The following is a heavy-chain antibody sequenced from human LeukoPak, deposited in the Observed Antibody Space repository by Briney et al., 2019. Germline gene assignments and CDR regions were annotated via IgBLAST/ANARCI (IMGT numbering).Heavy chain of an antibody. J-gene: IGHJ4*02. D-gene: IGHD3-10*01. CDR2: ISSDGTFT. CDR1: GFTFSSYW. Sequence: GGSLRLSCAASGFTFSSYWMHWVRQAPGKGLVWVSRISSDGTFTSYADSVKGRFTISRDNGKNTLYLQMKSLRAEDRAVYYCAREDYFGSGSHLLDYWGRGSLVTVSS. V-gene: IGHV3-74*01. CDR3: AREDYFGSGSHLLDY.